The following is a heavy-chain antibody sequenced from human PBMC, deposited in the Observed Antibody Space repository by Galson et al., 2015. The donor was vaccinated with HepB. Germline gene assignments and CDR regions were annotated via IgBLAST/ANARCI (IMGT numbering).Heavy chain of an antibody. D-gene: IGHD2-8*02. J-gene: IGHJ6*02. Sequence: SVKVSCKASGGSFSNYTITWVRQAPGQGLEWMGRIIPILSITNYAQKFQGRVTITADKSTTTAYMELSSLRSEDTAVSYCARGEKGTYWYGNYYYYGMDVWGQGTTVTVSS. V-gene: IGHV1-69*02. CDR2: IIPILSIT. CDR1: GGSFSNYT. CDR3: ARGEKGTYWYGNYYYYGMDV.